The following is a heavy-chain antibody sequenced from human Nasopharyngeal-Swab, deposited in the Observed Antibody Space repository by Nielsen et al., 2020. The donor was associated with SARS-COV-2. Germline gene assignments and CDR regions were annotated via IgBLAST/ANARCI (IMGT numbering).Heavy chain of an antibody. CDR2: IYSGGST. D-gene: IGHD5-24*01. CDR1: GFTVSSNY. CDR3: ARDLEDYGMDV. Sequence: GESLKISCAASGFTVSSNYMSWVRQAPGKGLEWGSVIYSGGSTYYADSVKGRFTISRHNSKNTQYLQMNSLRAEVTAVYYCARDLEDYGMDVWGQGTTVTVSS. J-gene: IGHJ6*02. V-gene: IGHV3-53*04.